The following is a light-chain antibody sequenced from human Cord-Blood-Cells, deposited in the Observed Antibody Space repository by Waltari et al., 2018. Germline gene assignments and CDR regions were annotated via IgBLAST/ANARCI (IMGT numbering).Light chain of an antibody. CDR2: EGS. V-gene: IGLV2-23*01. CDR3: CSYAGSYV. Sequence: QSALPQPASVSGSPGQSITISCTGTSSDVGSYNLVSGYQQHPGKAPKLMIYEGSKRPSGVSNRFSGSKSGNTASLTISGLQAEDEADYYCCSYAGSYVFGTGTKVTVL. CDR1: SSDVGSYNL. J-gene: IGLJ1*01.